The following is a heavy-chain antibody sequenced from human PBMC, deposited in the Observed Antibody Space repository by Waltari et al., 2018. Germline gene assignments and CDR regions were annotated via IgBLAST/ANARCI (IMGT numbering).Heavy chain of an antibody. V-gene: IGHV3-53*01. D-gene: IGHD2-21*02. J-gene: IGHJ4*02. CDR2: IYSAVTT. CDR1: GFTVTNYY. Sequence: LVESGGGLIQPGGSLRLSCAASGFTVTNYYMSWVRQAPGRGLECVSVIYSAVTTYYADSVKGRFTISRDTFRNTLYLQMDNLRPDDTAVYYCARGNTASLDYWGQGTLVTVSS. CDR3: ARGNTASLDY.